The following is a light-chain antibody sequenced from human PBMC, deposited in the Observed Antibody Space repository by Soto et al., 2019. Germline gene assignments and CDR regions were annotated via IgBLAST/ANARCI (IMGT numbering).Light chain of an antibody. CDR2: ETD. CDR3: QQYNNLYT. J-gene: IGKJ2*01. CDR1: QSVSNF. V-gene: IGKV3-11*01. Sequence: EIVLTQSPATLSLSPGETATLSCRASQSVSNFLAWYQQKPGQAPRLLIYETDHRATGIPDRFSGSGSGTDFALTITSLEPEDFAVYYCQQYNNLYTFGQGTKLEIK.